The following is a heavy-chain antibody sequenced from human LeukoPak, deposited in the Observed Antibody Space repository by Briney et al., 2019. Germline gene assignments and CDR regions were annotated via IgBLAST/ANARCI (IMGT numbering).Heavy chain of an antibody. D-gene: IGHD6-19*01. J-gene: IGHJ4*02. Sequence: PGGSLRLSCAASGFTFSSYAMSWVRQAPGKGLEWVSAISGSGGSTYYADSVKGRFTISRDNSKNTLYLQMNSLRAKDTAVYYCAKKERWLVLRPTAYDYWGQGTLVTVSS. V-gene: IGHV3-23*01. CDR3: AKKERWLVLRPTAYDY. CDR1: GFTFSSYA. CDR2: ISGSGGST.